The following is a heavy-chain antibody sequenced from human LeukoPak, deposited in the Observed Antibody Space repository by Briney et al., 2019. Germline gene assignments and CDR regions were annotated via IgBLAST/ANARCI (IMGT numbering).Heavy chain of an antibody. V-gene: IGHV3-11*01. CDR1: GFTFSDYY. CDR2: ISNSGSTI. D-gene: IGHD2-2*01. Sequence: GGSLRLSCAASGFTFSDYYMSWIRQAPGKGLEWISYISNSGSTIYQADSVKGRFTISRDNAKNSLYLLMNSLRAEDTAVYYCARVHCSSTSCYGYYYYGMDVWGQGTTVTVSS. CDR3: ARVHCSSTSCYGYYYYGMDV. J-gene: IGHJ6*02.